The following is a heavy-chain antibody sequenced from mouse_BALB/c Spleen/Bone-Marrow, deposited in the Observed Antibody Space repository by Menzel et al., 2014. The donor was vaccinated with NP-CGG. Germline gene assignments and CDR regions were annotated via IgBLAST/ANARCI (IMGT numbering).Heavy chain of an antibody. D-gene: IGHD2-4*01. Sequence: VQVVESGPGLVAPSQSLSITCTVSGFSLTSYGVHWVRQPPGKGLEWLGVIWAGGSTNYNSALMSRLSISKDNSKCQVFLKMNSLQTDDTAMYYCASPIYYDYPLFAYWGQGTLVTVSA. CDR3: ASPIYYDYPLFAY. CDR2: IWAGGST. V-gene: IGHV2-9*02. J-gene: IGHJ3*01. CDR1: GFSLTSYG.